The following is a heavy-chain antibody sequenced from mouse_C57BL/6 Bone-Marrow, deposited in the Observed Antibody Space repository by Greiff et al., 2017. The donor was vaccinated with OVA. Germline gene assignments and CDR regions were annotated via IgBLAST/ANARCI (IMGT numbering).Heavy chain of an antibody. V-gene: IGHV1-85*01. D-gene: IGHD1-1*01. CDR2: IYPRDGST. CDR3: ARWGHYGSLDY. J-gene: IGHJ2*01. CDR1: GYTFTSYD. Sequence: VKLQESGPELVKPGASVKLSCKASGYTFTSYDINWVKQRPGQGLEWIGWIYPRDGSTKYTEKFKGKATLTVDPSSSTAYMVLHSLTSEDSAVYYCARWGHYGSLDYWGQGTTLTVSS.